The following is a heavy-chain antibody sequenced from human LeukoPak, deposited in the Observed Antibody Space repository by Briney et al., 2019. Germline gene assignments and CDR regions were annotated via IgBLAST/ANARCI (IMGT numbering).Heavy chain of an antibody. J-gene: IGHJ1*01. CDR2: IWYDGSNK. CDR1: GFTFSSYG. CDR3: AKSYDSSGYYYEQYFQH. V-gene: IGHV3-30*02. Sequence: GGSLRLSCAASGFTFSSYGMHWVRQAPGKGLEWVAVIWYDGSNKNYADSVKGRFTISRDNSKNTLYLQMNSLRVDDTAVYYCAKSYDSSGYYYEQYFQHWGQGTLVTVSS. D-gene: IGHD3-22*01.